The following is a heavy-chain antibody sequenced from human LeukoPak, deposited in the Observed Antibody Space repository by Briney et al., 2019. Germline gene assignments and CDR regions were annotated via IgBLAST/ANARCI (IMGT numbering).Heavy chain of an antibody. J-gene: IGHJ4*02. D-gene: IGHD1-20*01. CDR2: IGGSGSNI. CDR1: GFTFSDHY. V-gene: IGHV3-11*04. Sequence: GGSLRLSCAASGFTFSDHYMSWIRQAPGKGLEWLSYIGGSGSNIQYADSVKGRFTISRDASKNTLYLQMNSLRAEDTAVYYCARDRITGTLDYWGQGTLVTVSS. CDR3: ARDRITGTLDY.